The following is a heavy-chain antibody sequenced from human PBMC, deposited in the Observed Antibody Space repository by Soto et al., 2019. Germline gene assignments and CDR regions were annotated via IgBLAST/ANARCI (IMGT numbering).Heavy chain of an antibody. CDR2: INPNSGVT. D-gene: IGHD3-10*01. CDR1: GYTFADYY. Sequence: ASVNVSCKASGYTFADYYLHWVRPAPGQVLEWMGWINPNSGVTNYAQKFLGRGTITRDTSISTAYMELSRLRSDDTAVFYCARPDNTMDTGHYDSNGLDVWGQGTTVNVSS. CDR3: ARPDNTMDTGHYDSNGLDV. J-gene: IGHJ6*02. V-gene: IGHV1-2*02.